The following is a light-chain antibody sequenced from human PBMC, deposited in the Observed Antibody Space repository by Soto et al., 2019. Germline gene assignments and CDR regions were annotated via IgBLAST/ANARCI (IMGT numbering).Light chain of an antibody. CDR2: SNN. Sequence: QSVLTQPPSASGTPGQRVTISCSVRISNIESNTVNWYQQLPGTAPNLLIHSNNQRPSGVPDRFSGSKSGTSASLAISVLLSEDEDDYYCAAWDDSLNGPVFGTGTKVTVL. J-gene: IGLJ1*01. CDR1: ISNIESNT. CDR3: AAWDDSLNGPV. V-gene: IGLV1-44*01.